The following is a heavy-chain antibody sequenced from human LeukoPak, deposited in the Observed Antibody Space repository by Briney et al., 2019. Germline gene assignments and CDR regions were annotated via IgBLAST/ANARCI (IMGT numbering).Heavy chain of an antibody. V-gene: IGHV4-39*01. CDR2: INYSGST. CDR1: GSSISSSNYY. Sequence: PSETLSLTCTVSGSSISSSNYYWGWIRQPPEKGLEWIGTINYSGSTYYNPSLKSRVTMTVDTSKNQFSLELSSVTAADTAVYYCASRQRYSSGWYFDCWGQGALVTVSS. D-gene: IGHD6-19*01. J-gene: IGHJ4*02. CDR3: ASRQRYSSGWYFDC.